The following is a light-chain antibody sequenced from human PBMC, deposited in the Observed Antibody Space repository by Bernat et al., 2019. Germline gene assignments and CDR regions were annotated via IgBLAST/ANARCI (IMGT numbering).Light chain of an antibody. V-gene: IGLV2-14*03. Sequence: QSALTQPASVSGSPGQSITISCTGTSSDVGAYNYVSWYQQHPGKAPKVMIYDVSNRPSGVSNRFSGSKSGNTASLTISGLQAEDEADYYCSSYTSTTTPYVFGTGPKVTVL. CDR1: SSDVGAYNY. J-gene: IGLJ1*01. CDR2: DVS. CDR3: SSYTSTTTPYV.